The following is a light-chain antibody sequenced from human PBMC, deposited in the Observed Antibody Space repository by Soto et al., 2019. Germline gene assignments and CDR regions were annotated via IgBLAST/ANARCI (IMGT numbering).Light chain of an antibody. CDR3: QQRSNWPRT. CDR1: QSVHSN. V-gene: IGKV3-15*01. Sequence: EIVMTQSPATLSLSPGETATLSCRASQSVHSNLAWFQQHPGQAPRLLIYGASSRATGIPVRFSGSGSGTEFTLTNSSLQPEDFAVYYCQQRSNWPRTFGQGTKVDIK. J-gene: IGKJ1*01. CDR2: GAS.